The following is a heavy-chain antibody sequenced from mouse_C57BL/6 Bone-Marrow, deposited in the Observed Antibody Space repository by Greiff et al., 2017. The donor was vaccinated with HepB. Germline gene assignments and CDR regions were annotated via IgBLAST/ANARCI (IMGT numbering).Heavy chain of an antibody. V-gene: IGHV10-1*01. CDR2: IRSKSNNYAT. CDR3: VRPLRGAMDY. CDR1: GFSFNTYA. Sequence: EVMLVESGGGLVQPKGSLKLSCAASGFSFNTYAMNWVRQAPGKGLEWVARIRSKSNNYATYYADSVKDRFTISRDDSESMLYLKMNNLETEETAMYYCVRPLRGAMDYWGQGTSVTVSS. J-gene: IGHJ4*01. D-gene: IGHD1-1*01.